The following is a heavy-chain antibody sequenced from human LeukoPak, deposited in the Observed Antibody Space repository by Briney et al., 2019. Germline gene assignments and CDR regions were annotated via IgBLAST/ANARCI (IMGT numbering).Heavy chain of an antibody. CDR2: IYTSGST. V-gene: IGHV4-61*02. Sequence: SETLSLTCTVSGGSISSGSYYWRWIRQPAGKGLEWIGRIYTSGSTNYNPSLKSRFTISVDTSKNQFSLKLSSVTAADTAVYYCARDGQLNDYYYYYMDVWGKGTTVTVSS. J-gene: IGHJ6*03. D-gene: IGHD6-6*01. CDR1: GGSISSGSYY. CDR3: ARDGQLNDYYYYYMDV.